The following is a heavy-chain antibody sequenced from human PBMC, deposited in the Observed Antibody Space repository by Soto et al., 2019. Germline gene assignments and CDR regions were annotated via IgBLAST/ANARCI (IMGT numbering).Heavy chain of an antibody. CDR1: GYSFTSYW. CDR3: ARTVGANYYYAMDV. CDR2: MYPGDSDT. J-gene: IGHJ6*02. D-gene: IGHD1-26*01. V-gene: IGHV5-51*01. Sequence: HGESLKISCRGSGYSFTSYWIAWVRQMPGKGLEWMGIMYPGDSDTKYSPSFQGQVTISADKSISTAYLQWSSLKASDSAIYYCARTVGANYYYAMDVWGQGTTVTVSS.